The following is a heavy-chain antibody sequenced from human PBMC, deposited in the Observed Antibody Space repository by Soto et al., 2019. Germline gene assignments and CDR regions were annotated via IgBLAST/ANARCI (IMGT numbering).Heavy chain of an antibody. Sequence: EVQLLESGGGLVQPGGSLRLSCAASGFTFSSYAMSWVRQAPGKGLEWVSAISGSGGSTYYADSVKGRFTISRDNSKNTLDLQKNILRAEDTAVDYCAKSSRGVPAAIYDYWGQGTLVTVSS. CDR3: AKSSRGVPAAIYDY. CDR2: ISGSGGST. CDR1: GFTFSSYA. D-gene: IGHD2-2*01. J-gene: IGHJ4*02. V-gene: IGHV3-23*01.